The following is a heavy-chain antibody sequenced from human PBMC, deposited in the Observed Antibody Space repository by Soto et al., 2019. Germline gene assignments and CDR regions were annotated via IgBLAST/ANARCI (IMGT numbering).Heavy chain of an antibody. V-gene: IGHV3-21*01. CDR2: ISSSSSYI. D-gene: IGHD3-9*01. CDR1: GFTFSSYS. CDR3: ARDRWERYFYWLSTRAYYYYGMDV. J-gene: IGHJ6*02. Sequence: PEGSLRLSCAASGFTFSSYSMNWVLQAPGKGLEWVSSISSSSSYIYYADSVKGRFTISRDNAKNSLYLQMNSLRAEDTAVYYCARDRWERYFYWLSTRAYYYYGMDVWGQGTTVTVFS.